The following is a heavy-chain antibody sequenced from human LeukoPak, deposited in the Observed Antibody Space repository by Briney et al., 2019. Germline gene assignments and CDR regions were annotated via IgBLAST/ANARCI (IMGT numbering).Heavy chain of an antibody. Sequence: PSETLSLTCTVSGGSISSYYWSWIRQPAGKGLEWIGRIYTSGSTNYNPSLKSRVTMSVDTSKNQFSLKLSSVTAADTAVYYCARGGFGSSGWYNWFDPWGQGTLVTVSS. D-gene: IGHD6-19*01. CDR2: IYTSGST. V-gene: IGHV4-4*07. CDR3: ARGGFGSSGWYNWFDP. CDR1: GGSISSYY. J-gene: IGHJ5*02.